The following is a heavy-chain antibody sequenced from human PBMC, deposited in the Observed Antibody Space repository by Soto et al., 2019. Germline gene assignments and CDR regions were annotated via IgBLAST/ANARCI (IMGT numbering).Heavy chain of an antibody. CDR2: ISAYNGNT. D-gene: IGHD3-3*01. J-gene: IGHJ6*02. CDR3: AREVGNYDFWSGYYNPHYYYGMDV. CDR1: GYTFTSYG. V-gene: IGHV1-18*04. Sequence: ASVKVSFKASGYTFTSYGISWLRQAPGQGLEWMGWISAYNGNTNYAQKLQGRVTMTTDTSTSTAYMELRSLRSDDTAVYYCAREVGNYDFWSGYYNPHYYYGMDVWGQGTTVTVSS.